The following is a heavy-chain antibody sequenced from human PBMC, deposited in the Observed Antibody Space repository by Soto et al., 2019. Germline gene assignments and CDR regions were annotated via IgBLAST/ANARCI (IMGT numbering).Heavy chain of an antibody. D-gene: IGHD6-19*01. J-gene: IGHJ4*02. CDR2: ISGSGGST. Sequence: EVQLLESGGGLVQPGGSLRLSCTASGFTFSSYAMSWVRQAPGKGLEWVSVISGSGGSTYYADSVKGRFTISRDNSRNTLYLQMNSLRAEDTAVYYFASRTSGWYFDYWGQGTLVTVSS. CDR3: ASRTSGWYFDY. CDR1: GFTFSSYA. V-gene: IGHV3-23*01.